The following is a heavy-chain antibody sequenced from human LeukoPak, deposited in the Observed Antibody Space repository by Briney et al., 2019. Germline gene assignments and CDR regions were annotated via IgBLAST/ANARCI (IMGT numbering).Heavy chain of an antibody. CDR2: ISGSGGSA. V-gene: IGHV3-23*01. D-gene: IGHD4-17*01. Sequence: PGGSLRLSCAASGFTFSSYAMSWVRQAPGKGLEWVSAISGSGGSAYYADSVKGRFTISRDNSKNTLYLQMNSLRAEDTAVYYCAKTPYGDYSYFDYWGQGTLVTVSS. J-gene: IGHJ4*02. CDR3: AKTPYGDYSYFDY. CDR1: GFTFSSYA.